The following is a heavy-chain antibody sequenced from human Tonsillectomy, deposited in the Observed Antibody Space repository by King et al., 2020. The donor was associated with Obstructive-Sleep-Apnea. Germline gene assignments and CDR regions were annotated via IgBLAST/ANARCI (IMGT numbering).Heavy chain of an antibody. D-gene: IGHD1-26*01. Sequence: VQLVESGGGLVQPGGSLRLSCAASGFTFSNYAMSWVRQAPGKGLEWVSVISGSGGSTYYADSVKGRFTISRDNSKNTLYLQMNSLRADDTAVYYCAKFSSGDERAFDVWGQGTMVTVSS. J-gene: IGHJ3*01. CDR2: ISGSGGST. CDR3: AKFSSGDERAFDV. CDR1: GFTFSNYA. V-gene: IGHV3-23*04.